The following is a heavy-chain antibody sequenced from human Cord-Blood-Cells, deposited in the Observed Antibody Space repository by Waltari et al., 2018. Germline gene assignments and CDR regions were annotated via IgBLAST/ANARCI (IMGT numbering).Heavy chain of an antibody. CDR2: INPNSGGT. J-gene: IGHJ4*02. V-gene: IGHV1-2*02. D-gene: IGHD1-7*01. CDR1: GYTFTGYY. CDR3: ARVSELPFDY. Sequence: QVQLVQSGAEVKKPGASVKVSCKASGYTFTGYYMHWVRQAPGQGLEWMGWINPNSGGTNSAQKFQGRVTMTRDTSISTAYMELSRLRSDDTAVYYCARVSELPFDYWGQGTLVTVSS.